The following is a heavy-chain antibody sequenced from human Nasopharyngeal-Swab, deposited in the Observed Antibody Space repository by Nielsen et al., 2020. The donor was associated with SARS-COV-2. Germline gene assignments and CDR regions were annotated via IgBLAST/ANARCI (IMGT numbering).Heavy chain of an antibody. Sequence: WIRQPPGKGLEWVGRIKSKTDGGTTDYAAPVKGRFTISRDDSKNTPYLQMNSLKTEDTAVYYCTTGLRGGYSYGYNYWGQGTLVTVSS. CDR3: TTGLRGGYSYGYNY. V-gene: IGHV3-15*01. J-gene: IGHJ4*02. CDR2: IKSKTDGGTT. D-gene: IGHD5-18*01.